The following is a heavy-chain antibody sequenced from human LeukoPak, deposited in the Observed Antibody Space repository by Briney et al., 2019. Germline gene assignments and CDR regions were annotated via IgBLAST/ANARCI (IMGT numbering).Heavy chain of an antibody. CDR2: INPNSGGT. V-gene: IGHV1-2*02. J-gene: IGHJ5*02. CDR1: GYTFTGYY. CDR3: ARDNYDFWSGYYSDNWFDP. D-gene: IGHD3-3*01. Sequence: ASVEVSCKASGYTFTGYYMHWVRQAPGQGLEWMGWINPNSGGTNYAQKFQGRVTMTRDTSISTAYMELSRLRSDDTAVYYCARDNYDFWSGYYSDNWFDPWGQGTLVTVSS.